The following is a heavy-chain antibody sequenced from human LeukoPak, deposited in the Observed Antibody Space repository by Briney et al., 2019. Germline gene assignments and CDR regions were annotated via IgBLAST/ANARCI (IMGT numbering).Heavy chain of an antibody. J-gene: IGHJ4*02. Sequence: GGSLRLSCAASGFTFSSYWMHWVRQAPGKGLVWVSRINGDGRGTTYADSVKGRFTISRDNAKNTLYLQMNSLRAEDTAVYYCTRGGLDSWGQGTLVTVSS. V-gene: IGHV3-74*01. CDR3: TRGGLDS. D-gene: IGHD3-16*01. CDR1: GFTFSSYW. CDR2: INGDGRGT.